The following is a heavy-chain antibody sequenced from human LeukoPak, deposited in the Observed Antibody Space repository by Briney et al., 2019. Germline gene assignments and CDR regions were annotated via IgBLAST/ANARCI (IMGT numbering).Heavy chain of an antibody. D-gene: IGHD5-24*01. CDR2: IRSKANRYAT. CDR1: GFTFSGSA. CDR3: ARFWRREMATIT. Sequence: GGSLRLSCAASGFTFSGSAMHWVRQASGKGLEWVGRIRSKANRYATTYAASVKGRSTISRDDSKNTAFLEMNSLKTEDTAVYYCARFWRREMATITWGQGTLVTVSS. J-gene: IGHJ4*02. V-gene: IGHV3-73*01.